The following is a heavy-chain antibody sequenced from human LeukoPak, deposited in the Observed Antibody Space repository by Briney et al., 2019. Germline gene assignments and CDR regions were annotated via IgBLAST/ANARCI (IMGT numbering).Heavy chain of an antibody. J-gene: IGHJ5*02. Sequence: GESLKISCNAFGYSFTTYWIGWVRQVPGKGLEWMGVIYPGDSRTRYNPSFQGHVTISADKSISTAYLQWSSLQASDTATYYCACWKMIDPWSGPWGQGTLVTVSS. V-gene: IGHV5-51*01. CDR2: IYPGDSRT. D-gene: IGHD1-1*01. CDR3: ACWKMIDPWSGP. CDR1: GYSFTTYW.